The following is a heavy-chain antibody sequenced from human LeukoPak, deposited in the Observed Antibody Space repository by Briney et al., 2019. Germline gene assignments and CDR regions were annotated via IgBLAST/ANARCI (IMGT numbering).Heavy chain of an antibody. CDR3: ARVVYGDSPAYYYYGMDV. D-gene: IGHD4-17*01. V-gene: IGHV1-8*01. CDR1: GYTFTSYD. CDR2: MNPNSGNT. Sequence: ASVKVSCKASGYTFTSYDINWVRQATGQGLEWMGWMNPNSGNTGYAQKFQGRVTMTRNTSISTAYMELSSLRSEDTAVYYCARVVYGDSPAYYYYGMDVWGQGTTVTVTS. J-gene: IGHJ6*02.